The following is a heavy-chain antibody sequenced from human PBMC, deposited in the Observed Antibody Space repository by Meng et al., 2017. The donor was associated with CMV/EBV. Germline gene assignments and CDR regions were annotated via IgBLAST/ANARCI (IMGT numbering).Heavy chain of an antibody. CDR3: ARDPGYSSSSGRYYYYGMDV. V-gene: IGHV3-11*01. CDR1: GFTFSDYD. J-gene: IGHJ6*02. Sequence: GESLKISCAASGFTFSDYDMSWVRQAPGKGLEWVSYISSSGSTIYYADSVKGRFTISRDNAKNSLYLQMNSLRAEDTAGYYCARDPGYSSSSGRYYYYGMDVWGQGTTVTVSS. D-gene: IGHD6-6*01. CDR2: ISSSGSTI.